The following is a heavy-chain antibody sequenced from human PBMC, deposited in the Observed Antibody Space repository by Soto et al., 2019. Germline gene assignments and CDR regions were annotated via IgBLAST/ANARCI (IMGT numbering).Heavy chain of an antibody. D-gene: IGHD3-10*01. CDR2: ISGSGGIA. CDR3: ANPRGRNGMDV. J-gene: IGHJ6*02. V-gene: IGHV3-23*01. Sequence: EVQLLESGGGLVQPGGSLRLSCTASGFTFSNDVTSWVRQAPGKGLEWVSGISGSGGIAYYADSVQGRFTISRDNSKNTVYLQMNSLRAEDTAAYSCANPRGRNGMDVWGQGTTVTVSS. CDR1: GFTFSNDV.